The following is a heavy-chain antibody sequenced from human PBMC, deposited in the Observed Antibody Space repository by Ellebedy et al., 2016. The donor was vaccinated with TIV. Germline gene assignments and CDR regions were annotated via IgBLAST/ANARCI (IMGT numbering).Heavy chain of an antibody. Sequence: ASVKVSCKASGYTFTSYGISWVRQAPGQGLEWMGIINPSGGSTSYAQKFQGRVTITADKSTSTAYMELSSLRSEDTAVYYCARVVAATQWWFDPWGQGTLDTVSS. D-gene: IGHD2-15*01. CDR3: ARVVAATQWWFDP. CDR1: GYTFTSYG. CDR2: INPSGGST. V-gene: IGHV1-46*01. J-gene: IGHJ5*02.